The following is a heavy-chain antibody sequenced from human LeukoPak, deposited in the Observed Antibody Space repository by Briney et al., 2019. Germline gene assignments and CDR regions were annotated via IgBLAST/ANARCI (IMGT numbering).Heavy chain of an antibody. Sequence: SETLSLTCSVSSGSISGYYWSWIRQPPGKGLEWIAYIHYTGGAKYNASLKSRVTMSVDTPKDQFSLKLSSVTAADTAVYYCARHKDIAVAFNYWGQGTLATVSS. J-gene: IGHJ4*02. CDR2: IHYTGGA. CDR1: SGSISGYY. V-gene: IGHV4-59*08. CDR3: ARHKDIAVAFNY. D-gene: IGHD6-19*01.